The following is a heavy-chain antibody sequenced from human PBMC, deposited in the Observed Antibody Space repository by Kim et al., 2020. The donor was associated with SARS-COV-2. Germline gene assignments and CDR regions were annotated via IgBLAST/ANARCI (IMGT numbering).Heavy chain of an antibody. J-gene: IGHJ3*02. CDR1: GYTFTGYY. V-gene: IGHV1-2*04. CDR3: ARAGGGSGSDDAFDI. Sequence: ASVKVSCKASGYTFTGYYMHWVRQAPGQGLEWMGWINPNSGGTNYAQKFQGWVTMTRDTSISTAYMELSRLRSDDTAVYYCARAGGGSGSDDAFDIWGQGTMVTVSS. CDR2: INPNSGGT. D-gene: IGHD3-10*01.